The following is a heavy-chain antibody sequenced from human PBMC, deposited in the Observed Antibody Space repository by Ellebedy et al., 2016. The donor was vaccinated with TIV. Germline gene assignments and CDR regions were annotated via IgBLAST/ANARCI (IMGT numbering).Heavy chain of an antibody. CDR1: VGTFSSYA. CDR3: ARDLFGSSWYNYYYYYGMDV. CDR2: IIPIFGTA. Sequence: SVKVSXXASVGTFSSYAISWVRQAPGQGLEWMGGIIPIFGTANYAQKFQGRVTITADESTSTAYMELSSLRSEDTAVYYCARDLFGSSWYNYYYYYGMDVWGQGTTVTVSS. J-gene: IGHJ6*02. D-gene: IGHD6-13*01. V-gene: IGHV1-69*13.